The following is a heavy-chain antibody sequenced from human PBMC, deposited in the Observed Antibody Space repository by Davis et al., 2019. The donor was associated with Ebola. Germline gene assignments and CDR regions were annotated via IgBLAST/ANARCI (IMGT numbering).Heavy chain of an antibody. J-gene: IGHJ4*02. CDR2: ITPIFGTT. CDR1: GGTFSGNA. CDR3: AKTPPHHDFWSGLWDS. D-gene: IGHD3-3*01. V-gene: IGHV1-69*13. Sequence: SVKVSCKASGGTFSGNAVSWVRQAPGQRLEWMGRITPIFGTTDYAQNFQGRVTMTADESTGTVDLELRSLRFDDTAIYYCAKTPPHHDFWSGLWDSWGQGTLITVSS.